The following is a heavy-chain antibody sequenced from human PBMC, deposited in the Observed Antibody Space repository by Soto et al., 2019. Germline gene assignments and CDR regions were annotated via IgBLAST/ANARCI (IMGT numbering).Heavy chain of an antibody. D-gene: IGHD7-27*01. CDR3: TRVAYGNWGFFDY. CDR1: GFTFSSYW. CDR2: INSDGSTI. V-gene: IGHV3-74*01. J-gene: IGHJ4*02. Sequence: EVQLVESGGGLVQPGGSLRLSCAASGFTFSSYWMHWVRQAPGEGLVWVSRINSDGSTITYADSVKGRFTISRDNAKNTVYQQMNSLRDEDTAVYYCTRVAYGNWGFFDYWGQGSLVTVSS.